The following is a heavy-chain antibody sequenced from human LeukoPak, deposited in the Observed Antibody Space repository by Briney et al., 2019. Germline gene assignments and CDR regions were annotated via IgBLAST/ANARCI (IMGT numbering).Heavy chain of an antibody. D-gene: IGHD5-12*01. J-gene: IGHJ6*03. Sequence: GRSLRLSCAASGFTFSSYVMHWVRQAPGKGLEWVAIISYDGSNEYYADSVKGRFIISRDNSKNTLYLQMNSLRAEDTAVYYCAKDTVKVTTIRRVPHYMDVWGKGTTVTISS. V-gene: IGHV3-30*04. CDR2: ISYDGSNE. CDR3: AKDTVKVTTIRRVPHYMDV. CDR1: GFTFSSYV.